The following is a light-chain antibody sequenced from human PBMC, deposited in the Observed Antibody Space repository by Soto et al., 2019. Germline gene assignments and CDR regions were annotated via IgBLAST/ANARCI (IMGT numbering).Light chain of an antibody. J-gene: IGKJ1*01. CDR1: QSLGGN. CDR2: DVS. Sequence: EIVMTQSPATLAVSPGDTATLSCRASQSLGGNLAWYQQKPGQAPRLLIYDVSNRATGIPARFSGSGSGTDFTLTISSLEPEDFAVYYCQQRSNWPTFGQGTKVDIK. CDR3: QQRSNWPT. V-gene: IGKV3-11*01.